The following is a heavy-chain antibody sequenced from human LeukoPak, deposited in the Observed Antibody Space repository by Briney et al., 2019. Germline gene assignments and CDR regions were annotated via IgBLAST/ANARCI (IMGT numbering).Heavy chain of an antibody. J-gene: IGHJ4*02. CDR1: GFSFSDYY. V-gene: IGHV3-11*01. CDR3: ATINFRPY. Sequence: GGSLRLSCEASGFSFSDYYMSWIRQPPGKGLEWIAYIRSGATTIYYADSVKGRFTISRDDAKNSLFLQMNSLRAEDTAIYYCATINFRPYWGQGTLVTVSS. D-gene: IGHD1-1*01. CDR2: IRSGATTI.